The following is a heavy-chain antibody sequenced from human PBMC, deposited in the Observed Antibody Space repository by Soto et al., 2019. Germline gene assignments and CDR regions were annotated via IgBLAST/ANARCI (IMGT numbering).Heavy chain of an antibody. CDR3: ARGTEDGVSTGYTLHN. D-gene: IGHD3-9*01. Sequence: EVQLVESGGGLVKPGGSLRLSCVASGFTFSTYTMNWVRQAPGKGLEWVSSISSWSSYIYYADSMQGRFTISRENAENTLYLQMNSPRAEDTAVYFCARGTEDGVSTGYTLHNWGQGTLVTVSS. CDR2: ISSWSSYI. V-gene: IGHV3-21*01. J-gene: IGHJ4*02. CDR1: GFTFSTYT.